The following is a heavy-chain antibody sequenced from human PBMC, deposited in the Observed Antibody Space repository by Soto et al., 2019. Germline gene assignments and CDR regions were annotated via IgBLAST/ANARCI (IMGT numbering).Heavy chain of an antibody. CDR1: GFTFSSYA. CDR3: ASTIVVVPAAIYYYYGMDV. CDR2: ISGSGGST. Sequence: GGSLRLSCVASGFTFSSYAMSWVRQAPGKGLEWVSAISGSGGSTYYADSVKGRFTISRDNSKNTLYLQMNSLRAEDTAVYYCASTIVVVPAAIYYYYGMDVWGQGTTVTVSS. J-gene: IGHJ6*02. V-gene: IGHV3-23*01. D-gene: IGHD2-2*01.